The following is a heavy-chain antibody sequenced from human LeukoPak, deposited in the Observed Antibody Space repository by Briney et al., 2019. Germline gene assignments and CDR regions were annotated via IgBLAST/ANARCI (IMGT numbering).Heavy chain of an antibody. D-gene: IGHD6-13*01. CDR2: INHSGST. V-gene: IGHV4-34*01. CDR3: ARRQSSSWRKGRAFDI. CDR1: GGSFSGYY. Sequence: SETLSLTCAVCGGSFSGYYWSWIRQPPGKGLEWVGEINHSGSTNYNPSLKSRVTISVDTSKNQFSLKLSSVTAADTAVYYSARRQSSSWRKGRAFDIWGQGTMVTVSS. J-gene: IGHJ3*02.